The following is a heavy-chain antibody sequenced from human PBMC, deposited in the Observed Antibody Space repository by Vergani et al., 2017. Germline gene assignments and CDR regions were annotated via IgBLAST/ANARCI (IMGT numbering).Heavy chain of an antibody. J-gene: IGHJ1*01. CDR2: ISYDGSNK. V-gene: IGHV3-30*04. CDR1: GFTFSSYA. CDR3: ARDRAIVLMVYAMNFQH. Sequence: QVQLVESGGGVVQPGRSLRLSCAASGFTFSSYAMHCVRQAPGKGLEWVAVISYDGSNKYYADSVKGRFTISRDNSKNTLYLQMNSLRAEDTAVYYCARDRAIVLMVYAMNFQHWGKGTLGTVAS. D-gene: IGHD2-8*01.